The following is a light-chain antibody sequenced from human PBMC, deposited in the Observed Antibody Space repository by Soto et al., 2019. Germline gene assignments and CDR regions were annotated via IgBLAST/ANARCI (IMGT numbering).Light chain of an antibody. CDR1: QSVSSN. CDR3: QHYGTTSAT. Sequence: EIVMTQSPTTRSLSPGERATLSRRASQSVSSNLAWYQQKPGQAPRLLIHGASTRATGIPDRFSGSGSGTDFTLTINRLEPEDSAVYFCQHYGTTSATFGQGTKVDI. V-gene: IGKV3-20*01. CDR2: GAS. J-gene: IGKJ1*01.